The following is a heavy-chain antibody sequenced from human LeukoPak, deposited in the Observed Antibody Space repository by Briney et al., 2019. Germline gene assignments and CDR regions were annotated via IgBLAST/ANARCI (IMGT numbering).Heavy chain of an antibody. Sequence: SETLSLTCTVSGGSISSYYWSWIRQPPGKGLEWIGYIYYSGSTYYNPSLKSRVTISVDTSKNQFSLKLSSVTAADTAVYYCAREITVIDAFDIWGQGTMVTVSS. J-gene: IGHJ3*02. D-gene: IGHD4-17*01. V-gene: IGHV4-59*12. CDR3: AREITVIDAFDI. CDR1: GGSISSYY. CDR2: IYYSGST.